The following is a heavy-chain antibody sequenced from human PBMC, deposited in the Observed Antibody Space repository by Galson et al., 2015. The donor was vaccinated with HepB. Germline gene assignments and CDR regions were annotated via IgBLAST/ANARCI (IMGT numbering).Heavy chain of an antibody. Sequence: SLRLSCAASGFTFTSYSMNWVRQAPGKGLEWLSYISSYSTTIYYAGSVKGRFTISRDNAKNSVYLQMNSLRAEDTAVYFCARTVSIHTYYDFWSGYPPYFDYWGQGTLVTVSS. J-gene: IGHJ4*02. CDR2: ISSYSTTI. D-gene: IGHD3-3*01. CDR1: GFTFTSYS. CDR3: ARTVSIHTYYDFWSGYPPYFDY. V-gene: IGHV3-48*01.